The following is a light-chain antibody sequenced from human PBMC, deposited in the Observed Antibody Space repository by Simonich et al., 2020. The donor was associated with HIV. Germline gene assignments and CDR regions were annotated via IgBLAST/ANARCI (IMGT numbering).Light chain of an antibody. CDR1: QSVSSNY. CDR2: HTS. V-gene: IGKV3D-20*01. CDR3: QQYNNWPLT. J-gene: IGKJ4*01. Sequence: EIVLKQSPGTLSLSPGEGATLSCRASQSVSSNYLAWYQQKPGLAPRLLIYHTSNRATGFPERFSGSGSGTDFTLTISSLEPEDFAVYYCQQYNNWPLTFGGGTKVEIK.